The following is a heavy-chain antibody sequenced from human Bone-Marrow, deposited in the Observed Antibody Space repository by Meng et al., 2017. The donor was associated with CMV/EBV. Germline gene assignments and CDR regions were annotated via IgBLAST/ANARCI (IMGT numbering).Heavy chain of an antibody. CDR2: ISAYNGNT. J-gene: IGHJ4*02. V-gene: IGHV1-18*01. CDR3: ERDQRGLLDY. CDR1: GYTFTSYG. D-gene: IGHD6-25*01. Sequence: SVTVSCKASGYTFTSYGISWVRQAPGQGLEWMGWISAYNGNTNYAQKLQGRVTMTTDTPTSTAYMELRSLRSDDTAVYYCERDQRGLLDYWGQGTLVTVSS.